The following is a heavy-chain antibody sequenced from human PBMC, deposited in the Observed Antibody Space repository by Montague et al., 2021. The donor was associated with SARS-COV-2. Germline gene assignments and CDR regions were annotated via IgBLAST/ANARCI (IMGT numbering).Heavy chain of an antibody. CDR2: IYYSGST. J-gene: IGHJ4*02. CDR1: GGSISSYY. Sequence: SETLSLTCTVSGGSISSYYWSWIRQPPGKGLEWIGYIYYSGSTNYNPSLKSRVTISVDTSKNQFSLTLSSVTAADTAVYYCARGRENSRLNRPLDYWGQGTLVTVSS. V-gene: IGHV4-59*12. CDR3: ARGRENSRLNRPLDY. D-gene: IGHD1-26*01.